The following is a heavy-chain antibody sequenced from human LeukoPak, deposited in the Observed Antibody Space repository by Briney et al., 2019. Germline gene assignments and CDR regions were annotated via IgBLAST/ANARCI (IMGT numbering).Heavy chain of an antibody. CDR1: GFSLSTSGMR. D-gene: IGHD5-18*01. CDR2: IDWDDDK. J-gene: IGHJ4*02. CDR3: ARINVDTAMVPYFDY. Sequence: SGPTLVNPTQTLTLTCTFSGFSLSTSGMRVSWIRQPPGNALEWLARIDWDDDKYCCTSLKTSLTISKATSKNQVVLTMTNMDPVDTATYYCARINVDTAMVPYFDYWGQGTLVTVSS. V-gene: IGHV2-70*04.